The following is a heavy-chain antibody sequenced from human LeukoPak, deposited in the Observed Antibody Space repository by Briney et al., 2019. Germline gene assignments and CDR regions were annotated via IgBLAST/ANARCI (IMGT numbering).Heavy chain of an antibody. CDR3: ARDLEAYYYDSSGYYWERNSALRDYYGMDV. J-gene: IGHJ6*02. CDR1: GFTFSSYS. CDR2: ISSSSSYI. Sequence: GGSLRLSCAASGFTFSSYSMNWVRQAPGKGLEWVSSISSSSSYIYYADSVKGRFTISRDNAKNSLYLQMNSLRAEDTAVYYCARDLEAYYYDSSGYYWERNSALRDYYGMDVWGQGTTVTVSS. D-gene: IGHD3-22*01. V-gene: IGHV3-21*01.